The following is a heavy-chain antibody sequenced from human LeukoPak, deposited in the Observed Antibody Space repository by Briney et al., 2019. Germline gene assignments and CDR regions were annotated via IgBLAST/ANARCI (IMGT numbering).Heavy chain of an antibody. CDR2: ISATGGYT. V-gene: IGHV3-23*01. CDR1: GFTFTSYV. J-gene: IGHJ4*02. D-gene: IGHD1/OR15-1a*01. CDR3: AKDLLTGTSRARNFDS. Sequence: GGSLRLSCAASGFTFTSYVMSWVRQAPGKGLEWVSTISATGGYTYYADSVKGRFTISTDNSKNTLYLQMNCLRAEDTAVYYCAKDLLTGTSRARNFDSWGQGTLITVSS.